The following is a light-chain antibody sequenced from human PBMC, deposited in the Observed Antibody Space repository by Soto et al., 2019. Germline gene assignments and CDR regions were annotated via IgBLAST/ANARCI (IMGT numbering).Light chain of an antibody. J-gene: IGLJ2*01. V-gene: IGLV1-44*01. CDR3: ASWDDSLNGLV. Sequence: SVLTQPPSLSETPGQRVTISCSGSRSNIGGHIVNWYQQLPGMAPKLLMSANNQRSSGVPERFSGSKSGSSASLAISGLQSEDEAAYYCASWDDSLNGLVFGGGTKVTVL. CDR1: RSNIGGHI. CDR2: ANN.